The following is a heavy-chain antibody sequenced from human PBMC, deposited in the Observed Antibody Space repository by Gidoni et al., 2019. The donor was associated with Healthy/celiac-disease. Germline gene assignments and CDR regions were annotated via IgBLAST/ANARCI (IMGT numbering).Heavy chain of an antibody. CDR3: ARGGTDTIFGVASDY. CDR1: GYTFTSYY. V-gene: IGHV1-46*03. D-gene: IGHD3-3*01. CDR2: INPSGGST. J-gene: IGHJ4*02. Sequence: QVQLVQSGAEVTKPGASVKVSCKASGYTFTSYYMHWVRQAPGQWLEWMGIINPSGGSTSYAQKFQGRVTMTRDTSTSTVYMELSSLRSEDTAVYYCARGGTDTIFGVASDYWGQGTLVTVSS.